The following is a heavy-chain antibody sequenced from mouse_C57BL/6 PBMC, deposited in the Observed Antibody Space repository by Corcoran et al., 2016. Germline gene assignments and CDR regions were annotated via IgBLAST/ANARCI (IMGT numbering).Heavy chain of an antibody. Sequence: DVQLQESGPGLVKPSQSLSLTCSVTGYSITSSYSWNWIRQFPGNKLEWMGYISYDGSNNYNPSLKNRISITRDTSKNQFFLKLNSVTTEDTATYYCAREGTTVVARDYWGQGTSVTVSS. CDR3: AREGTTVVARDY. CDR2: ISYDGSN. V-gene: IGHV3-6*01. D-gene: IGHD1-1*01. J-gene: IGHJ4*01. CDR1: GYSITSSYS.